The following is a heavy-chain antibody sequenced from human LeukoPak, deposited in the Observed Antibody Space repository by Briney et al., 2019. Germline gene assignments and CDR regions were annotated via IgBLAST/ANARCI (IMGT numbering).Heavy chain of an antibody. CDR1: GGSISSGDYY. CDR2: IYTSGST. J-gene: IGHJ5*02. Sequence: PSQTLSLTCTVSGGSISSGDYYWSWIRQPAGKGLEWIGRIYTSGSTNYNPSLKSRVTISVDTSKNQFSLKLSSVTAADTAVYYCARSAYGGDYGVNWFDPWGQGTLVTVSS. CDR3: ARSAYGGDYGVNWFDP. D-gene: IGHD4-17*01. V-gene: IGHV4-61*02.